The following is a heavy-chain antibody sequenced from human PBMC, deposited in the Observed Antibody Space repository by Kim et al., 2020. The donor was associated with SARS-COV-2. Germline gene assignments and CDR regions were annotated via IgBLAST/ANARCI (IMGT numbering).Heavy chain of an antibody. CDR1: GFTLSDYA. CDR3: ARDRSLGSRVVDYFDY. Sequence: GGSLRLSCEASGFTLSDYAMNWVRQTPGKGLEWVSYISSSSGKIDYADSVKGRFTISRDNANNALFLQMNSLRDEDTALYYCARDRSLGSRVVDYFDYWGKETLVTVPS. J-gene: IGHJ4*02. CDR2: ISSSSGKI. V-gene: IGHV3-48*02. D-gene: IGHD2-15*01.